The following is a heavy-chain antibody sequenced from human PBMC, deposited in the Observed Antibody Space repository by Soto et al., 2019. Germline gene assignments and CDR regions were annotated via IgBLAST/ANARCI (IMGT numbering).Heavy chain of an antibody. D-gene: IGHD3-22*01. CDR3: AKTSNGYPYYFDY. CDR1: AFTFSNYA. CDR2: IINSGATT. Sequence: GGSLRLSCAASAFTFSNYAMTWVRQSPGKGLEWVSTIINSGATTYYADSVKGRFTISRDNSKNTLYLQMSSLRAEDTAVYYCAKTSNGYPYYFDYWGQGAQVTVSS. V-gene: IGHV3-23*01. J-gene: IGHJ4*02.